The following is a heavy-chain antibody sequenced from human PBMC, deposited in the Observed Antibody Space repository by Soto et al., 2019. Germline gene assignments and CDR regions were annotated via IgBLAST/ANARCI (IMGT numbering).Heavy chain of an antibody. J-gene: IGHJ6*02. D-gene: IGHD2-8*01. V-gene: IGHV4-39*01. CDR2: IYSSGDT. CDR1: GGSVNSNTYS. CDR3: ARSRYCTNGVCKIYYYYYYGMDG. Sequence: SETLSLTCSVSGGSVNSNTYSWGWIRQSPGQGLEWIGTIYSSGDTHYNPSLLSRVTISVDTSKNEFSLRLSSVTAADTAVYYCARSRYCTNGVCKIYYYYYYGMDGWGQGTTVTVAS.